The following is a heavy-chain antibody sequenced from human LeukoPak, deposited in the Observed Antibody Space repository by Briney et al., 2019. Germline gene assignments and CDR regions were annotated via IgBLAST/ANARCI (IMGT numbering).Heavy chain of an antibody. J-gene: IGHJ6*03. D-gene: IGHD5-12*01. CDR1: GGSISSSSYY. V-gene: IGHV4-39*07. CDR3: ARSVRGVATIIGYYYYYYMDV. Sequence: PSETLSLTCTVSGGSISSSSYYWGWIRQPPGKGLEWIGSIYYSGSTYYNPSLKSRVTISVDTSKNQFSLKLSSVTAADTAVYYCARSVRGVATIIGYYYYYYMDVWGKGTTVTVSS. CDR2: IYYSGST.